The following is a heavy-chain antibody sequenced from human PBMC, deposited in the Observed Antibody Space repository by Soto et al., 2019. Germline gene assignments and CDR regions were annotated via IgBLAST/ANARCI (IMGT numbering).Heavy chain of an antibody. CDR2: IYYSGST. D-gene: IGHD3-16*02. Sequence: SETLSLTCTVSGGSISSYYWSWIRQPPGKGLEWIGYIYYSGSTNYNPSLKSRVTISVDTSKNQFSLKLSSVTAADTAVYYCASLHDYVWGSYHYWGQGTLVTVSS. CDR1: GGSISSYY. V-gene: IGHV4-59*01. J-gene: IGHJ4*02. CDR3: ASLHDYVWGSYHY.